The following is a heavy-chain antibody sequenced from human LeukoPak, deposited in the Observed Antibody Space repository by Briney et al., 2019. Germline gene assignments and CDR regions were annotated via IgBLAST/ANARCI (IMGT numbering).Heavy chain of an antibody. CDR1: GYTFTSYG. CDR3: ARGGYSYQRLYYYYYYMDV. Sequence: ASVKVSCKASGYTFTSYGISWVRQAPGQGLEWMGWISAYNGNTNYAQKLQGRVTMTTDTSTSTAYMEPRSLRSDDTAVYYCARGGYSYQRLYYYYYYMDVWGKGTTVTVSS. D-gene: IGHD5-18*01. J-gene: IGHJ6*03. CDR2: ISAYNGNT. V-gene: IGHV1-18*01.